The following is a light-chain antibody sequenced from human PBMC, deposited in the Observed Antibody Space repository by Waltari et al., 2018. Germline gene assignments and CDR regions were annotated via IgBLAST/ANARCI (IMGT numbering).Light chain of an antibody. CDR3: QQYDISPLT. J-gene: IGKJ4*01. CDR1: QTVRTTY. V-gene: IGKV3-20*01. CDR2: GAS. Sequence: EIVLTQSPGTLSLSPGERATLSCRASQTVRTTYLAWYQQKPGQAPTLHIYGASSRATGIPDSFSGSGSGTDFSLTISSLEPEDFAVYYCQQYDISPLTFGGGTKVEIK.